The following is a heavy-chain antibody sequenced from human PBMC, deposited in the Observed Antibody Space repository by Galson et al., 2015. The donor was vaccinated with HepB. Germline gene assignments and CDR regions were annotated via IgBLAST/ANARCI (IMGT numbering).Heavy chain of an antibody. CDR2: ISSNGGST. Sequence: LRLSCAASGFTFSSYAMHWVRQAPGKGLEYVSAISSNGGSTYYANSVKGRFTISRDNSKNTLYLQMGSLRAEDMAVYYCARGGRGDYDFWSAYVGAFDIWGQGTMVTVSS. D-gene: IGHD3-3*01. CDR3: ARGGRGDYDFWSAYVGAFDI. J-gene: IGHJ3*02. V-gene: IGHV3-64*01. CDR1: GFTFSSYA.